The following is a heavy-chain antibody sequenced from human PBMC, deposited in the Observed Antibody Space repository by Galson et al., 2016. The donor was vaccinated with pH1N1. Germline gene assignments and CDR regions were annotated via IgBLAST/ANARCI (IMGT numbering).Heavy chain of an antibody. CDR3: AQYCTSTTCPPHGMDV. V-gene: IGHV1-46*03. J-gene: IGHJ6*02. D-gene: IGHD2-2*01. CDR2: INPSDGTT. Sequence: SVKVSCKESGYTFSTYNMHWVRQAPGQGLEWMGIINPSDGTTTSAQNFQGRITLTRDTSTSTVYMDLSRLGSEDTAVYYCAQYCTSTTCPPHGMDVWGQGTSVSVSS. CDR1: GYTFSTYN.